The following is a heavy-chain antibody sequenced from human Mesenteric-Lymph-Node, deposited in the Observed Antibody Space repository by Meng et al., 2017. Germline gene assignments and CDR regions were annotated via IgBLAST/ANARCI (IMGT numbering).Heavy chain of an antibody. J-gene: IGHJ4*02. CDR1: GFTFTTYF. V-gene: IGHV1-46*01. Sequence: LVQSGAEVKKPGVSLKLSCETSGFTFTTYFMHWLRQAPGQGLQWMGLFNPNGDVTTYSPRFQGRITLTGDTSTSTLYMELSSLTSDDTAVYYCARDGGPTYSYGIREVYFDYWGQGTLVTVSS. CDR2: FNPNGDVT. D-gene: IGHD5-18*01. CDR3: ARDGGPTYSYGIREVYFDY.